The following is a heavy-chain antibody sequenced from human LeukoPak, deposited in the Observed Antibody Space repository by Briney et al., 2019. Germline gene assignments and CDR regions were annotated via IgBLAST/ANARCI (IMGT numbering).Heavy chain of an antibody. Sequence: GGSLRLSCAASGFTFSSYAMSWVRQAPGKGLEWVSGISGSGGSTYYADSVKGRFTISRDNSKNTLYLQMNSLRAEDTAVYYCAKDELRTIFGPAAWGQGTLVTVSS. J-gene: IGHJ5*02. CDR3: AKDELRTIFGPAA. D-gene: IGHD3-3*01. CDR2: ISGSGGST. CDR1: GFTFSSYA. V-gene: IGHV3-23*01.